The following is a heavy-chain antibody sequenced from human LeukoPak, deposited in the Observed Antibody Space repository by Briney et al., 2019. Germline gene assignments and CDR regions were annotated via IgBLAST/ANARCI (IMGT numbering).Heavy chain of an antibody. J-gene: IGHJ5*02. CDR2: ISYDGSNK. Sequence: GGSLRLSCAASGFTFSSYAMHWVRQAPCKGLEWVAVISYDGSNKYYADSVKGRFTISRDNSKNTLYLQMNSLRAEDTAVYYCALYDILTGYNHWGQGTLVTVSS. CDR1: GFTFSSYA. V-gene: IGHV3-30-3*01. D-gene: IGHD3-9*01. CDR3: ALYDILTGYNH.